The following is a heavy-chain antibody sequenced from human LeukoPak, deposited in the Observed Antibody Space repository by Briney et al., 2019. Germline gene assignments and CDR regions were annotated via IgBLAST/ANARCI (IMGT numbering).Heavy chain of an antibody. CDR1: GFTFSSYA. CDR3: AKEWNSGSYWGGFDY. V-gene: IGHV3-64*01. CDR2: ISSNGGST. Sequence: PGGSLRLSCAASGFTFSSYAMHWVRQAPGKGLEYVSAISSNGGSTYYANSVKGRFTISRDNSKNTLYLQMNSLRAEDTAVYYCAKEWNSGSYWGGFDYWGQGTLVTVSS. D-gene: IGHD1-26*01. J-gene: IGHJ4*02.